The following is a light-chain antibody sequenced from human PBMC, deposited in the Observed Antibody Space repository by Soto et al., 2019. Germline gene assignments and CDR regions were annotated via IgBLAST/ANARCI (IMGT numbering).Light chain of an antibody. V-gene: IGKV3-20*01. CDR1: QSVSSSY. J-gene: IGKJ1*01. CDR2: AAS. CDR3: QQYGSSLLWT. Sequence: EIVLTQSPGTLSLSPGERATLSCRASQSVSSSYLAWYQQKPGQAPRLLIYAASSRATGIPDRFSGSGSGTDFTLTISRLEPEDFAVYYCQQYGSSLLWTFGQGTKVEIK.